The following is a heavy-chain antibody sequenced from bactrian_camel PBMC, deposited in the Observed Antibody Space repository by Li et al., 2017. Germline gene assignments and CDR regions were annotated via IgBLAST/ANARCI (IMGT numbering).Heavy chain of an antibody. CDR3: AATTRHLANIHVLSPLAPDH. Sequence: HVQLVESGGGSVQAGESLRLACKASRMTHYMAWFRQAPGKEREGIAGIYTDVSRSYYADSVKGRFTISQDTGENMLYLQMNSLRTEDTATYYCAATTRHLANIHVLSPLAPDHWGQGTQVTVS. CDR2: IYTDVSRS. V-gene: IGHV3S6*01. J-gene: IGHJ4*01. D-gene: IGHD4*01. CDR1: RMTHY.